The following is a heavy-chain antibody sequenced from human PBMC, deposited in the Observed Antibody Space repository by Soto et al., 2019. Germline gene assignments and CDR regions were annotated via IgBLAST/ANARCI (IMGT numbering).Heavy chain of an antibody. J-gene: IGHJ6*03. CDR3: ARVNRGASGVFYYYYDLDV. D-gene: IGHD2-8*01. Sequence: GASVKVSCKASGYTFTSYGISWVRQAPGQGLEWMGWISAYNGNTNYAQKFQGRVTITADTSTSTAYMELSSLRSEDTAVYYCARVNRGASGVFYYYYDLDVWGKGTTVTVSS. CDR2: ISAYNGNT. V-gene: IGHV1-18*01. CDR1: GYTFTSYG.